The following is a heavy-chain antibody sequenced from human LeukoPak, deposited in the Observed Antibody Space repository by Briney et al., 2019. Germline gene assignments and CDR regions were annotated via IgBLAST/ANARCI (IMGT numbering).Heavy chain of an antibody. CDR2: INHSGST. J-gene: IGHJ4*02. CDR3: ARGRYDYVWGSYRYFDY. Sequence: SETLSLTCTVSGYSISSGYYWDWIRQPPGKGLEWIGAINHSGSTNYNPSLKSRVTISVDTSKNQFSLKLSSVTAADTAVYYCARGRYDYVWGSYRYFDYWGQGTLVTVSS. D-gene: IGHD3-16*02. CDR1: GYSISSGYY. V-gene: IGHV4-38-2*02.